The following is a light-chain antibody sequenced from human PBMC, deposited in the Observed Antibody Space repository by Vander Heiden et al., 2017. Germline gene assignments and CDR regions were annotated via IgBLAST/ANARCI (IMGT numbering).Light chain of an antibody. CDR2: AAS. V-gene: IGKV1-39*01. CDR3: QQSYSTPPT. J-gene: IGKJ1*01. Sequence: DIQMTQSPSSLSASVGARVTITCRASQSISIYLNWYQQKPRKAPKLLIYAASSLQSGVPSRFSGSGSGTDFTLTISSLQPEDFATCYCQQSYSTPPTFGQGTKVEIK. CDR1: QSISIY.